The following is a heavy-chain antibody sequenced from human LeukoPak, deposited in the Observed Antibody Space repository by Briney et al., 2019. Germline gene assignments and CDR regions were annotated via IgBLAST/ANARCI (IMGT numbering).Heavy chain of an antibody. Sequence: GGSLRLSCAASGFTFSSYGMSWVRQAPGKGLEWVANIKQDGSEKYYVDSVKGRFTISRDNAKNSLFLQMNSLRAEDTAVYYCARDKYYGDSYFHYWGQGTLVTVSS. J-gene: IGHJ4*02. CDR2: IKQDGSEK. CDR3: ARDKYYGDSYFHY. V-gene: IGHV3-7*01. CDR1: GFTFSSYG. D-gene: IGHD4-17*01.